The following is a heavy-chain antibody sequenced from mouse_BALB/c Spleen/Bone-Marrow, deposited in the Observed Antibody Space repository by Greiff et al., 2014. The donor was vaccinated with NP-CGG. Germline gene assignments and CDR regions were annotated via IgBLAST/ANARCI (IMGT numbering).Heavy chain of an antibody. CDR1: GYAFSTSW. Sequence: VQLQQSGPELVKPGASVKISCKASGYAFSTSWMNWVKQRPGQGLEWIGRICPGDGDTNYNGKFKGKATLTADKSSSTAYMQLSSLTSVDSAVYFCARSDGYRAMDYWGQGTSVTVSS. D-gene: IGHD2-3*01. J-gene: IGHJ4*01. CDR3: ARSDGYRAMDY. V-gene: IGHV1-82*01. CDR2: ICPGDGDT.